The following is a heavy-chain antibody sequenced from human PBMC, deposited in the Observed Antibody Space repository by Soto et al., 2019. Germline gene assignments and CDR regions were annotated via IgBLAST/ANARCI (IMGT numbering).Heavy chain of an antibody. J-gene: IGHJ6*02. CDR2: IIPIFGTA. CDR3: ARSGYCGGDCYSGWGYYYYGMDV. V-gene: IGHV1-69*12. D-gene: IGHD2-21*02. CDR1: GGTFSSYA. Sequence: QVQLVQSGAEVKKPGSSVKVSCKASGGTFSSYAISWVRQAPGQGLEWMGGIIPIFGTANYAQKFQGRVTITADESTSTAYMELSSLRSEDTAVYYCARSGYCGGDCYSGWGYYYYGMDVWGQGTTVTVSS.